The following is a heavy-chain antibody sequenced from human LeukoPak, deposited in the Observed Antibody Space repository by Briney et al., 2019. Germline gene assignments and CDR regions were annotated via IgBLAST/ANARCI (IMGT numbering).Heavy chain of an antibody. V-gene: IGHV3-66*01. CDR1: EFSVGSNY. D-gene: IGHD6-6*01. Sequence: GGSLRLSCAASEFSVGSNYMTWVRQAPGKGLEWVSLIYSGGSTYYADSVKGRFTISRDNSKNTLYLQMNSLRAEDTAVYYCARVASYAFDIWGQGTMVTVSS. CDR2: IYSGGST. CDR3: ARVASYAFDI. J-gene: IGHJ3*02.